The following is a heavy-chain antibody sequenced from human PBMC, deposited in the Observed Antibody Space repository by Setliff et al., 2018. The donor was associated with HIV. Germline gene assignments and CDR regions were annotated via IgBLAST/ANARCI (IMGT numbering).Heavy chain of an antibody. D-gene: IGHD3-3*01. CDR1: GFTFSNAW. V-gene: IGHV3-49*04. CDR2: ISGNPYGGTT. CDR3: SRGVLQFLEWSSSGDYYYYMDV. Sequence: GGSLRLSCAASGFTFSNAWMSWVRQAPGKGLEWVGFISGNPYGGTTEYAASVKGRFTISRDDSKSIAYLQMNSLKTEDTAVYYCSRGVLQFLEWSSSGDYYYYMDVWGKGTTVTVSS. J-gene: IGHJ6*03.